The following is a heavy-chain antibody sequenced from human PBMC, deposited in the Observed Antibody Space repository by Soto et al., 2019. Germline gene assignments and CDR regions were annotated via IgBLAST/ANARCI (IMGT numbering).Heavy chain of an antibody. J-gene: IGHJ4*02. CDR3: AAKYPYDSSGYYHFDY. V-gene: IGHV1-58*01. Sequence: SVKVSCKASGFTFTSSAVQWVRQARGQRLEWIGWIVVGSGNTNYAQKFQERVTITRGMSTSTAYMELSSLRSEDTAVYYCAAKYPYDSSGYYHFDYWGQGTLVTVSS. CDR2: IVVGSGNT. CDR1: GFTFTSSA. D-gene: IGHD3-22*01.